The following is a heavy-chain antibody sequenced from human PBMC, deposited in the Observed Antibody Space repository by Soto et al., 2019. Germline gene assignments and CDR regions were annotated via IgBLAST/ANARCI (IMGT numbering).Heavy chain of an antibody. V-gene: IGHV4-4*07. D-gene: IGHD3-10*01. Sequence: QVQLQESGPGLVKPSETLSLTCTVSGGSISSHYWNWIRQPAGKGLEWIGRIYTSGCPNYNPSLKSRVTMSVDTSKNQFSLKLSSVTAADTAVYYCARDEGFGELTWFDPWGQGTLVTVSS. CDR3: ARDEGFGELTWFDP. J-gene: IGHJ5*02. CDR1: GGSISSHY. CDR2: IYTSGCP.